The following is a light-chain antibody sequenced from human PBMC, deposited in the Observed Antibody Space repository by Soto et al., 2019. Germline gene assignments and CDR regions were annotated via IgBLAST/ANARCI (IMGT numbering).Light chain of an antibody. CDR1: QSISSY. CDR2: DAS. V-gene: IGKV1-39*01. Sequence: DIPMTQSPSTLSASVGDRVTITCRASQSISSYLNWYQQKPGKAPKLLIYDASSLQSGVPSRFSGSGSGTDFTLTISSLQPEDFATYYCQQSYSTLTWTFGQGTKVDI. J-gene: IGKJ1*01. CDR3: QQSYSTLTWT.